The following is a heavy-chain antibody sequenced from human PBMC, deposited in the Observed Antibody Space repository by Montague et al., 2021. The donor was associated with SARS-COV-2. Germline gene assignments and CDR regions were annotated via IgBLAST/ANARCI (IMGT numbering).Heavy chain of an antibody. J-gene: IGHJ4*02. Sequence: SETLSLTCTVSGYSISSGYYWGWIRQPPGKGLEWSGSIDHSGSTYYNKSLKSRVTITVETSKNKFSLKLSSLTAANTAVYYCASLPSGYYDSSGYHIWGQGTLVTVSS. CDR3: ASLPSGYYDSSGYHI. CDR1: GYSISSGYY. V-gene: IGHV4-38-2*02. CDR2: IDHSGST. D-gene: IGHD3-22*01.